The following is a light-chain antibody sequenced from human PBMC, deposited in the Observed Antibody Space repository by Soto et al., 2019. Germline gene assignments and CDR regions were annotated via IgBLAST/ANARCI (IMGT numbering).Light chain of an antibody. Sequence: AIQMTQSPSSLSASVGDRVTITCRASQDIRGDLGWYQQKPGKAPKILIYAASNLGSGVPSRFSGSGSGKDFTLSISSLQPEDIATYYCLQDYNYPRTFGQGTKVEVK. V-gene: IGKV1-6*01. J-gene: IGKJ1*01. CDR2: AAS. CDR3: LQDYNYPRT. CDR1: QDIRGD.